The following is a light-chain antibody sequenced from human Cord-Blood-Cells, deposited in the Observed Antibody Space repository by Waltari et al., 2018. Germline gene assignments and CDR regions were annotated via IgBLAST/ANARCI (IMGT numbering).Light chain of an antibody. Sequence: DIQMTQSPSSLSASVGDRVTITCLASQSISSYLNWYQQKPGKAPKLLIYAESSLQSGVPSRFSGSGSGTDFTLTISSLQPEDFATYYCQQSYSTPLTCGGGTKVEVK. CDR1: QSISSY. V-gene: IGKV1-39*01. CDR2: AES. J-gene: IGKJ4*01. CDR3: QQSYSTPLT.